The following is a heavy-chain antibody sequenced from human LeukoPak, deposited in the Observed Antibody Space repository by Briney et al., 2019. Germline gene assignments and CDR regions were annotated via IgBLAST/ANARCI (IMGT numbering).Heavy chain of an antibody. CDR1: GFTFNTYA. CDR2: ISGSGGSA. J-gene: IGHJ4*02. V-gene: IGHV3-23*01. CDR3: AKFAQIPVYYFDY. Sequence: GGSLRLSCAASGFTFNTYAMTWVRQAPGKGLEWVSGISGSGGSAYYEDSVKGRFTISRDNSKNTLYLQMNSLRAEDTAVYYCAKFAQIPVYYFDYWGQGTLVTVSS.